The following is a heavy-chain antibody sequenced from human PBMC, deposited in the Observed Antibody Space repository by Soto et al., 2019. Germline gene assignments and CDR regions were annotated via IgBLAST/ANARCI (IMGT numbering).Heavy chain of an antibody. CDR2: LLHSGTT. V-gene: IGHV4-4*02. D-gene: IGHD6-19*01. CDR3: AYSTGWYRHDV. J-gene: IGHJ3*01. Sequence: QVQLQESGPGLVKPSGTLSLTCAVSGDSISSPKWWTWLRQPPGKGLEWIGDLLHSGTTNYNPSLMSRVTLSVDKPQNQFSLKLSSVTAADMAIYYCAYSTGWYRHDVGGQGTSVTVSS. CDR1: GDSISSPKW.